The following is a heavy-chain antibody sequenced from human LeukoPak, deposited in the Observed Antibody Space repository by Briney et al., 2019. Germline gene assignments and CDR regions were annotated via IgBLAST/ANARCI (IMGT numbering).Heavy chain of an antibody. D-gene: IGHD7-27*01. J-gene: IGHJ6*02. CDR3: ARDLSSNWGYDYYYGMDV. CDR2: ISAYNGHT. CDR1: GYTFISYG. V-gene: IGHV1-18*01. Sequence: ASVKVSCKASGYTFISYGISWVRQAPGQGLEWMGWISAYNGHTFYGQKLQGGVTMTTDTSTSTAYMELRSLRSDDTAAYFCARDLSSNWGYDYYYGMDVWGQGTTVTVSS.